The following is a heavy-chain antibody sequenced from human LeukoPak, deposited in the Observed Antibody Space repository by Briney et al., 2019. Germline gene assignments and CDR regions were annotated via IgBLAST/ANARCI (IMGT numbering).Heavy chain of an antibody. CDR3: AKYGSGTY. J-gene: IGHJ4*02. D-gene: IGHD3-10*01. CDR2: IFYTGTT. CDR1: GGSTSSSRYY. V-gene: IGHV4-39*01. Sequence: PSETLSLTCSVSGGSTSSSRYYWAWIRQPPGKGLEWIGTIFYTGTTDYNPSLNSRVTISIDTSKNQFSLKLGSVTARDSAFYYCAKYGSGTYWGQGTMVTVSS.